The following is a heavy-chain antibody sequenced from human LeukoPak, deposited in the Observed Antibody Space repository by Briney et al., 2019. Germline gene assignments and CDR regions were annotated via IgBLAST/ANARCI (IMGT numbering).Heavy chain of an antibody. V-gene: IGHV3-23*01. J-gene: IGHJ4*02. CDR3: AKVSVCFACYFDY. Sequence: GGSLGLSCAASGYTFRDHGMAWLRQVPGRGLEWLASVNGAGIGTYYAPTVKGRFTISRDNSKNTAYLQMSTLRADDTAIYYCAKVSVCFACYFDYWGQGILVTVSS. CDR2: VNGAGIGT. CDR1: GYTFRDHG. D-gene: IGHD3-10*02.